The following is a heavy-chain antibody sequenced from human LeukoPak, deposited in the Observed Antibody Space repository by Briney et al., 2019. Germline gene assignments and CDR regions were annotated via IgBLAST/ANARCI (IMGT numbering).Heavy chain of an antibody. CDR3: ARTGDGYNYYNYYYMDV. CDR1: GGSFSGYY. V-gene: IGHV4-34*01. Sequence: SETLSLTCAVYGGSFSGYYWSWIRQPPGKGLEWIGEINHSGSTNYNPSLKSRVTISVDTSKNQFSLKLSSVTAADTAVYYCARTGDGYNYYNYYYMDVWGKGTTVTVTS. J-gene: IGHJ6*03. CDR2: INHSGST. D-gene: IGHD5-24*01.